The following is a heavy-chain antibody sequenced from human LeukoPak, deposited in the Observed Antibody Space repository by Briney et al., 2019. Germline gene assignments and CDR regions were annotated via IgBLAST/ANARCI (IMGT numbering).Heavy chain of an antibody. CDR3: ARVFPNTERLARFDY. CDR1: GGTFSSYA. V-gene: IGHV1-69*04. J-gene: IGHJ4*02. CDR2: IIPILGIA. D-gene: IGHD2-21*01. Sequence: SVKVSCKASGGTFSSYAISWVRQAPGQGLEWMGRIIPILGIANYAQKFQGRATITADKSTSTAYMELSSLRSEDTAVYYCARVFPNTERLARFDYWGQGTLVTVSS.